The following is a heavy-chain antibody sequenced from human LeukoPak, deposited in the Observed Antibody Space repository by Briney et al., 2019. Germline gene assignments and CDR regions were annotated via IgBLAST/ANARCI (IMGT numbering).Heavy chain of an antibody. D-gene: IGHD3-10*01. J-gene: IGHJ4*02. Sequence: GASVKVSCKASGYTFTGYYMYWVRQAPGQGLEWMGWINPNSGGTSYAQKFQGRVTMTRDTSVSTPYMELSRLGSDDTAVYYCARETYYYGSGSSQVFDYWGQGTLVTVSS. V-gene: IGHV1-2*02. CDR2: INPNSGGT. CDR1: GYTFTGYY. CDR3: ARETYYYGSGSSQVFDY.